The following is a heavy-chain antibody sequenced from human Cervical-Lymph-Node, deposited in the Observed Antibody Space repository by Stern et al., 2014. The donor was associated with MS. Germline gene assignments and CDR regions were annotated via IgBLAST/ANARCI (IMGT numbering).Heavy chain of an antibody. J-gene: IGHJ4*02. CDR3: ARTQRVPGARYFDS. CDR2: IYSGGST. V-gene: IGHV3-66*02. Sequence: EVQLVESGGGLVQPGGSLRLSCAASGFTVSNNYMNWVRQAPGKGLEWVSVIYSGGSTYYTDSVEGRFTISRDNSKNTLYLQMNSLTTEDTAVYYCARTQRVPGARYFDSWCQGTLVTVSS. CDR1: GFTVSNNY. D-gene: IGHD1-26*01.